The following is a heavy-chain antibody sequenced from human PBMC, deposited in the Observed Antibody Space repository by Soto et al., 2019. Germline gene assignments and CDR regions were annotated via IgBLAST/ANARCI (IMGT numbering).Heavy chain of an antibody. V-gene: IGHV3-15*01. D-gene: IGHD6-13*01. J-gene: IGHJ4*02. CDR1: GFTFSNAW. CDR2: IKSKTAGGTA. CDR3: SSGMAAGTY. Sequence: GGSLRLSCTASGFTFSNAWMTWVRQAPGKGLEWVGRIKSKTAGGTADYAAAVKDRFTMSRDDSKNMLYLQMNSLKSADTAVYYCSSGMAAGTYWGQGTLVTVSS.